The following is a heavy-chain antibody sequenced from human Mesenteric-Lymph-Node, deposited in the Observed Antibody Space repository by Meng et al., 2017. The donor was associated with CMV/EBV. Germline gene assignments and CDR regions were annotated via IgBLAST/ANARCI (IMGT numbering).Heavy chain of an antibody. CDR2: INPSGGST. D-gene: IGHD3-3*01. J-gene: IGHJ5*02. Sequence: ASVKVSCKACGYTFPNYYMHWVRQAPGQGLDWMGIINPSGGSTSYAQKFQGRITMTRDTSTSTVYMDLSSLRSEDTAVYYCARDGTPYHDFWSGYRHWFGPWGQGTLVTVSS. CDR1: GYTFPNYY. CDR3: ARDGTPYHDFWSGYRHWFGP. V-gene: IGHV1-46*01.